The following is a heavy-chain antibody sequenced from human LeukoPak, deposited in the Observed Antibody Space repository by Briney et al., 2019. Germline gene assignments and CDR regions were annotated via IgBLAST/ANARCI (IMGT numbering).Heavy chain of an antibody. CDR3: ARSQYGSGSYPPPYFDY. D-gene: IGHD3-10*01. CDR2: IYYSGST. Sequence: SETLSLTCTVSGGSISSSSYYWGWIRQPPGKGLEWIGSIYYSGSTYYNPSLKSRVTISVDTSKNQFSLKLSSVTAADTAVYYCARSQYGSGSYPPPYFDYWGQGTLVTVSS. J-gene: IGHJ4*02. CDR1: GGSISSSSYY. V-gene: IGHV4-39*01.